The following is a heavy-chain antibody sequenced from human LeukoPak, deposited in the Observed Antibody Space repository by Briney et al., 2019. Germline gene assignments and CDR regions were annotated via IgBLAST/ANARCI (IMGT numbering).Heavy chain of an antibody. D-gene: IGHD6-19*01. V-gene: IGHV3-48*02. CDR1: GFTFSSYS. Sequence: GGSLRLSRAASGFTFSSYSMNWVRQAPGKGLEWVSYISSSSGTIYYADSVKGRFTISRDNAKNPLYLQMNSPRDEDTAVYYCARREPDSSGWYIDYWGQGTLVTVSS. J-gene: IGHJ4*02. CDR2: ISSSSGTI. CDR3: ARREPDSSGWYIDY.